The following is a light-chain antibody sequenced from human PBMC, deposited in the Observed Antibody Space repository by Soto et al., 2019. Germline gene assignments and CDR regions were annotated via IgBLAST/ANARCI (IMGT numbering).Light chain of an antibody. Sequence: EIVLTQSPGTLSLSPGERATLYCRASQSVSSSYLAWYQQKPGQAPRLLIYGASTRATGIPDRFSGSRSGTDFTLTISRLGPEDFAVYYCQHYGSSPYTFGQGTKLEIK. CDR1: QSVSSSY. V-gene: IGKV3-20*01. J-gene: IGKJ2*01. CDR3: QHYGSSPYT. CDR2: GAS.